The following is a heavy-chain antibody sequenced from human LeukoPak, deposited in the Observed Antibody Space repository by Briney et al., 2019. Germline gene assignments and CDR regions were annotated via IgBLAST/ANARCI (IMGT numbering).Heavy chain of an antibody. Sequence: GESLKISCKGSGYSFTTYWISWVRQMPGKGLEWMRRIDPGDSFTKYSPSFQGHVTISVEKSISTAYLQWSSLKASDSAMYYCARDGGGVSSWVSHWGQGTLVTVSS. J-gene: IGHJ4*02. D-gene: IGHD2-8*02. CDR2: IDPGDSFT. CDR3: ARDGGGVSSWVSH. CDR1: GYSFTTYW. V-gene: IGHV5-10-1*01.